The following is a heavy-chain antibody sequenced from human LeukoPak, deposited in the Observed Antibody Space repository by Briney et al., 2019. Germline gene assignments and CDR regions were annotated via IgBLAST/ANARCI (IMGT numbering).Heavy chain of an antibody. CDR3: AKDPRSGGSRTHYYYYYYYMDV. Sequence: GGSLRLSCAASGFTFSSYGMHWVRQAPGKGLEWVAVIWYDGSNKYYADSVKGRFTISRDNSKNTLYLQMNRLRAEDTAVYYCAKDPRSGGSRTHYYYYYYYMDVWGKGTTVTVSS. D-gene: IGHD2-15*01. J-gene: IGHJ6*03. CDR1: GFTFSSYG. CDR2: IWYDGSNK. V-gene: IGHV3-33*06.